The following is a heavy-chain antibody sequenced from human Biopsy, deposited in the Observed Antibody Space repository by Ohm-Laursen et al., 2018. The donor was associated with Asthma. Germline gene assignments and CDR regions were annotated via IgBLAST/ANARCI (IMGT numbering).Heavy chain of an antibody. CDR1: GGSISSDY. J-gene: IGHJ5*02. D-gene: IGHD6-13*01. Sequence: SETLSLTCTVSGGSISSDYWSWLRQSPGKGLGWIGYIHNSGNTNYNPSLKSRVTISLDTSKNHFSLRLSFVTAADTAIYYCARATSTWSQSGPHFFDHWGPGTLVTVSS. V-gene: IGHV4-59*01. CDR3: ARATSTWSQSGPHFFDH. CDR2: IHNSGNT.